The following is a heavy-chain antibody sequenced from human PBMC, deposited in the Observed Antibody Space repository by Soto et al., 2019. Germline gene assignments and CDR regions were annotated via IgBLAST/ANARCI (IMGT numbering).Heavy chain of an antibody. J-gene: IGHJ4*02. D-gene: IGHD6-13*01. V-gene: IGHV4-59*01. CDR2: IYHSGNT. CDR3: ARDQGIASSGPFDY. CDR1: GYSISNYY. Sequence: SETLSLTCTFSGYSISNYYWILIRQAPGKGLEWIGFIYHSGNTNYNPSLKSRVTMSIDTSKSQFSLKLNSVTAADTAVYYCARDQGIASSGPFDYWGPGTLVTVSS.